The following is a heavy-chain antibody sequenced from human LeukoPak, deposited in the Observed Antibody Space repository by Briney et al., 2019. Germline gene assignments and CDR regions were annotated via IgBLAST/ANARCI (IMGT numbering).Heavy chain of an antibody. Sequence: GGSLRLSCTASGFTVRSNYMSWVRQSPRKGLEWVSAISGSGGSTYYADSVKGRFTISRDNSKNTLYLQMNSLRAEDTAVYYCAKCPTRGYSYGYLDYWGQGTLVTVSS. CDR3: AKCPTRGYSYGYLDY. V-gene: IGHV3-23*01. J-gene: IGHJ4*02. D-gene: IGHD5-18*01. CDR1: GFTVRSNY. CDR2: ISGSGGST.